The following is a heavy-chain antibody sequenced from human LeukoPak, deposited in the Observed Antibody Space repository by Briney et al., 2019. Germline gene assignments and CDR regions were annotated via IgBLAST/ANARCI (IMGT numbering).Heavy chain of an antibody. J-gene: IGHJ4*02. Sequence: GGSLRLSCGASGFTFSSYAMSWVRQAPGKGLEWGSVISGSGDSTYYADSVEGRSTISRDNSKDALYLQMNSLRAEDTAVYYCARVGYSGYDYDYWGQGTLVTVSS. D-gene: IGHD5-12*01. V-gene: IGHV3-23*01. CDR2: ISGSGDST. CDR3: ARVGYSGYDYDY. CDR1: GFTFSSYA.